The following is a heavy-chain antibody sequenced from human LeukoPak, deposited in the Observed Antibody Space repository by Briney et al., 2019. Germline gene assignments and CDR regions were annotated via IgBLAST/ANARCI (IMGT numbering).Heavy chain of an antibody. D-gene: IGHD6-13*01. CDR3: ARIYSSSWYPAIDY. CDR1: GGSFSGYY. V-gene: IGHV4-34*01. CDR2: INHSGST. Sequence: RPSETLSLTCAVYGGSFSGYYWSWIRQPPGKGLEWIGEINHSGSTNYNPSLKSRVTISVDTSKNQFSLKLSSVTAADTAVYYCARIYSSSWYPAIDYWGQGTLVTVSS. J-gene: IGHJ4*02.